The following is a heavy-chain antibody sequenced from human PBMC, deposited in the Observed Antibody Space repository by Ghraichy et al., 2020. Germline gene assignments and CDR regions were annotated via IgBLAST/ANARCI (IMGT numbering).Heavy chain of an antibody. V-gene: IGHV4-31*03. CDR3: AREGSSWGNWFDP. CDR1: GGSISSGGYY. CDR2: IYYSGST. Sequence: TLSLTCTVSGGSISSGGYYWSWIRQHPGKGLEWIGYIYYSGSTYYNPPLKSRVTISVDTSKNQFSLKLSSVTAADTAVYYCAREGSSWGNWFDPWGQGTLVTVSS. J-gene: IGHJ5*02. D-gene: IGHD6-13*01.